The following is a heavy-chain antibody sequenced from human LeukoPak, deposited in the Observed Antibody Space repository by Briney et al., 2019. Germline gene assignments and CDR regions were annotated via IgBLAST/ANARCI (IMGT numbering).Heavy chain of an antibody. CDR1: GFTFSSYG. J-gene: IGHJ6*04. Sequence: GGSLRLSCAASGFTFSSYGMHWVRQAPGKGLEWVAVIWYDGSNKYYADSVKGRFTISRDNSKNTLYLQMNSLRAEDTAVYYCARDRIIDDILTRCGIDVWGKGTTVTVSS. CDR3: ARDRIIDDILTRCGIDV. CDR2: IWYDGSNK. V-gene: IGHV3-33*01. D-gene: IGHD3-9*01.